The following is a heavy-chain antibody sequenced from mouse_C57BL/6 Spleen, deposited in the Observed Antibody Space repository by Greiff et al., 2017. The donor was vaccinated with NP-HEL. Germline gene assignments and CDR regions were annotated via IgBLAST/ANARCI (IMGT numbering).Heavy chain of an antibody. V-gene: IGHV1-81*01. CDR1: GYTFTSYG. CDR3: ARRGYDDDGFAY. Sequence: QVQLQQSGAELARPGASVKLSCKASGYTFTSYGISWVKQRTGQGLEWIGEIYPRSGNTYYNEKFKGKATLTADKSSSTAYMELRSLTSEDSAVYFCARRGYDDDGFAYWGQGTLVTVSA. D-gene: IGHD2-4*01. CDR2: IYPRSGNT. J-gene: IGHJ3*01.